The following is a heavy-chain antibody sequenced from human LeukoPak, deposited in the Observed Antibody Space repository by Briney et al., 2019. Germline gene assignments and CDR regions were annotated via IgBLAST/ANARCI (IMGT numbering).Heavy chain of an antibody. V-gene: IGHV3-30*01. Sequence: GRSLRLSCAASGFTFSSYAMHWVRQAPGKGLEWVAVISYDGSNKYYADSVKGRFTISRDNSKNTLYLQMNSLRAKDTAVYYCARDQVVVVPAAISPGYMDVWGKGTTVTVSS. CDR3: ARDQVVVVPAAISPGYMDV. CDR1: GFTFSSYA. D-gene: IGHD2-2*01. J-gene: IGHJ6*03. CDR2: ISYDGSNK.